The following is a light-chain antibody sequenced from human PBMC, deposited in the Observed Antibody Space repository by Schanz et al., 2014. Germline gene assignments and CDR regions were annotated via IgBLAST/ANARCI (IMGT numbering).Light chain of an antibody. Sequence: QSVLTQPPSVSGAPGQRVTISCTGSNSNIGGGYYVHWYQQLPGTAPKLLIFGVNNRPSGVANRFSGSKSGTSASLTISGLQAEDEADDYYSPSEDSTLRRVFGGGTKLTVL. CDR2: GVN. CDR1: NSNIGGGYY. J-gene: IGLJ2*01. V-gene: IGLV1-40*01. CDR3: PSEDSTLRRV.